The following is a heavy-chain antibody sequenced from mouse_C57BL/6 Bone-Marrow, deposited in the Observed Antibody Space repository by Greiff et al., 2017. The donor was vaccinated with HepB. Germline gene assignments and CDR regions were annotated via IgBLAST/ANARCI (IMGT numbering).Heavy chain of an antibody. Sequence: VQLQQPGAELVKPGASVKMSCKASGYTFTSYWITWVKQRPGQGLEWIGDIYPGSGSTNYNEKFKSKATLTVDTSSSTAYMQLSSLTSEDSAVYYGARGDGYDPYFDYWGQGTTLTVSS. J-gene: IGHJ2*01. CDR1: GYTFTSYW. D-gene: IGHD2-2*01. V-gene: IGHV1-55*01. CDR2: IYPGSGST. CDR3: ARGDGYDPYFDY.